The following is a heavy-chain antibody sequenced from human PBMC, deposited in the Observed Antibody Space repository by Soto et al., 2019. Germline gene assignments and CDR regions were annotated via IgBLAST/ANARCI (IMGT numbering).Heavy chain of an antibody. CDR1: RVCLNSGG. V-gene: IGHV3-23*01. CDR3: ANSGDYYPRAYYFDY. J-gene: IGHJ4*02. D-gene: IGHD1-26*01. Sequence: GGCVRICGAGSRVCLNSGGVSWVRQAPGKGLEWVAGISAGGESADYADSVKGRFTISRDNSKNTLYLQMNSLGAEDTAMYYCANSGDYYPRAYYFDYWGQGT. CDR2: ISAGGESA.